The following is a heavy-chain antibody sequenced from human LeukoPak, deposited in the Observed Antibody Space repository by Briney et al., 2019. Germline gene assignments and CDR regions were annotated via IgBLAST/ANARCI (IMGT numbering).Heavy chain of an antibody. J-gene: IGHJ5*02. CDR2: IRTKANSYAT. V-gene: IGHV3-73*01. D-gene: IGHD6-19*01. CDR3: TTSYSGNGWYDWFGP. CDR1: GFTFSGSS. Sequence: GGSLRLSCAASGFTFSGSSIHWVRQASGKRLEWVGLIRTKANSYATAYAASVTGRFTISRDDSKDTSYLQMNSLETEDTALYFCTTSYSGNGWYDWFGPWGQGTLVTVSS.